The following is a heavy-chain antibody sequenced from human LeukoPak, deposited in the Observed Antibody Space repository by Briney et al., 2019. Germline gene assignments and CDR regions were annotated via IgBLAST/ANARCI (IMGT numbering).Heavy chain of an antibody. CDR2: IYYSGST. V-gene: IGHV4-30-4*08. CDR1: GGSISSGDYY. Sequence: SQTLSLTCTVSGGSISSGDYYWSWIRQPPGKGLEWIGYIYYSGSTYYNPSLKSRVTISVDTSKNQFSLKLSSVTAADTAVYYCASYQSYDYVNMDVWGKGTTVAVSS. CDR3: ASYQSYDYVNMDV. J-gene: IGHJ6*04. D-gene: IGHD3-16*01.